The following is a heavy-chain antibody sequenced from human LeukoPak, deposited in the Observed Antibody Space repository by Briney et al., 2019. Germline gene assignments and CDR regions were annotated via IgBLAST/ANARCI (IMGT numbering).Heavy chain of an antibody. J-gene: IGHJ4*02. CDR1: GFTFSDYY. D-gene: IGHD3-22*01. V-gene: IGHV3-11*06. CDR2: ISGSSSHS. CDR3: ARVNPISSGFYAY. Sequence: KPGGSLRLSCAASGFTFSDYYTSWVRQAPGKGLEWVSYISGSSSHSNYADSVKGRFTISRDNAKNSLFLQMSSLRADDTAIYYCARVNPISSGFYAYWGQGTLVTVSS.